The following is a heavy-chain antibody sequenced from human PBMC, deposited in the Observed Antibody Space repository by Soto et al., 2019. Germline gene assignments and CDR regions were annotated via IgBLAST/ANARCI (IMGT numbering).Heavy chain of an antibody. CDR2: ISSSSSYI. CDR3: ATSRIVVVPLAIDY. Sequence: GGSLRLSCAASGFTFSSYSMNWVRQAPGKGLEWVSSISSSSSYIYYADPVKGRFTISRDNAKNSLYLQMNSLRAEDTAVYYCATSRIVVVPLAIDYWGQGTLVTVSS. D-gene: IGHD2-2*01. V-gene: IGHV3-21*01. CDR1: GFTFSSYS. J-gene: IGHJ4*02.